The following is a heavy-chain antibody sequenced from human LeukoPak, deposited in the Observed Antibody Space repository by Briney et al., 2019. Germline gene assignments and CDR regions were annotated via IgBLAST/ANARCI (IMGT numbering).Heavy chain of an antibody. J-gene: IGHJ4*02. CDR2: ISSSSSTI. V-gene: IGHV3-48*01. CDR1: GFTFSSYS. Sequence: PGESLRLSCAASGFTFSSYSMNWVRQAPGKGLEWVSYISSSSSTIYYADSVKGRFTISRDNAKNSLYLQMNSLRAEDTAVYYCVRSAFHAGSGNYYDYWGQGTLVTVSS. CDR3: VRSAFHAGSGNYYDY. D-gene: IGHD3-22*01.